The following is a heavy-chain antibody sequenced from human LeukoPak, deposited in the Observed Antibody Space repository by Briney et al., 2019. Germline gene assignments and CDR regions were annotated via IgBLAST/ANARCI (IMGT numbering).Heavy chain of an antibody. CDR2: ISSSSSYI. V-gene: IGHV3-21*01. CDR1: GFTFSSYI. Sequence: PGGSLRLSCAASGFTFSSYIMNWVRQAPGKGLEWVSSISSSSSYIYYADSVKGRFTISRDNAKNSLFLHMNILRAVDTALYYCAREGPYGDYDYCGQGTLVTVSS. CDR3: AREGPYGDYDY. D-gene: IGHD4-17*01. J-gene: IGHJ4*02.